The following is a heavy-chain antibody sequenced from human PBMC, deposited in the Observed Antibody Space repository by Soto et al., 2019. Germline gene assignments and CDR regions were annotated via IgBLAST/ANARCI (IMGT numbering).Heavy chain of an antibody. CDR2: IYYSGST. Sequence: SETLSLTCTVSGGSISSSSYYWGWIRQPPGKGLEWIGSIYYSGSTYYNPSLKSRVTISVDTSKNQFSLKLSSVTAADTAVYYCAGVPSLGDGSGSNLDYWGQGTLVTVSS. CDR3: AGVPSLGDGSGSNLDY. D-gene: IGHD3-10*01. CDR1: GGSISSSSYY. J-gene: IGHJ4*02. V-gene: IGHV4-39*01.